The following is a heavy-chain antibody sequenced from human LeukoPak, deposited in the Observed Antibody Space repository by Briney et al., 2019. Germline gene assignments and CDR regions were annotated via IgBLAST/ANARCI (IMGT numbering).Heavy chain of an antibody. CDR3: ARDYGDSGVGFDL. CDR2: ISSSSSYI. Sequence: GGSLRLSCAASGFTFSSYSMNWVRQAPGKGLEWVSSISSSSSYIYYADSVKGRFTISRDNAKNSLYLQMNSLRAEDTAVYYCARDYGDSGVGFDLWGRGTLVTVSS. D-gene: IGHD4-17*01. CDR1: GFTFSSYS. J-gene: IGHJ2*01. V-gene: IGHV3-21*01.